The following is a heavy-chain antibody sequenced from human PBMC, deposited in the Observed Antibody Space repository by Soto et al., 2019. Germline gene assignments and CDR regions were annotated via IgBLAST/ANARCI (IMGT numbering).Heavy chain of an antibody. V-gene: IGHV3-72*01. D-gene: IGHD2-15*01. CDR1: GFTFSDHY. J-gene: IGHJ4*02. CDR2: IRNKANSYTI. Sequence: EVQLVESGGGLVQPGGSLRLSCAASGFTFSDHYMDWVRQAPGKGLEWVGRIRNKANSYTIEYAASVKGRFTISRDDSMNALYLHMNSLKTADTALYYCIGEGYCSGGSCYSTHFDYWGQGTLVTVSS. CDR3: IGEGYCSGGSCYSTHFDY.